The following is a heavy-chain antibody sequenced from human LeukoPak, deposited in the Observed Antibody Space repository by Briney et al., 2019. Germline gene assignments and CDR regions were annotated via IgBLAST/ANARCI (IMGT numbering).Heavy chain of an antibody. CDR2: IIPILGIA. D-gene: IGHD2-2*01. J-gene: IGHJ5*02. Sequence: SVKVSCKASGGTFSSYTISWVRQAPGQGLEWMGRIIPILGIANYAQKFQGRVTITADKSTSTAYMELGSLRSEDTAVYYCAREGTSWPNWFDPWGQGTLVTVSS. CDR1: GGTFSSYT. V-gene: IGHV1-69*04. CDR3: AREGTSWPNWFDP.